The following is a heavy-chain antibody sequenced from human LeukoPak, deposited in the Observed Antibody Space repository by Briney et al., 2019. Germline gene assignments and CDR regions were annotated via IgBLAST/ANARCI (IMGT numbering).Heavy chain of an antibody. CDR1: GFTVSSNY. D-gene: IGHD6-13*01. V-gene: IGHV3-53*01. Sequence: PGGSLRLSCAASGFTVSSNYMSWVRQAPGKGLEWVSVIYSGGSTYYADSVKGRFTISRDNSKSTLYIQMNSLRAEDTAVYYCARVGIAAAGTYDPWGQGTLVTVSS. CDR2: IYSGGST. CDR3: ARVGIAAAGTYDP. J-gene: IGHJ5*02.